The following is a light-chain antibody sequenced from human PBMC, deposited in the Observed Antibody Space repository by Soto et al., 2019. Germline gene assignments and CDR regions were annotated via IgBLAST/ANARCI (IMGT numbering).Light chain of an antibody. CDR1: QSVRND. CDR3: QQYNYWWT. CDR2: GAS. V-gene: IGKV3-15*01. Sequence: EMVMTQSPDTLSVSPGERITLSCRASQSVRNDLAWYQQKPGQAPRLLIYGASKRATGVPARFSGSGSGTELALTISSLQSEDSAVYYCQQYNYWWTFGQGTKVDIK. J-gene: IGKJ1*01.